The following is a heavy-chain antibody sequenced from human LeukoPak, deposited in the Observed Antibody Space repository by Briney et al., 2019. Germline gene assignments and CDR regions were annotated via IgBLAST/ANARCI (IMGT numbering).Heavy chain of an antibody. Sequence: GGSLRLSCAGSGFTFSTHGMNWVRQAPGKGLEWVSGISPSGDITYYADSVKGRFIISRDNAKDSLYLQMNSLRVEDTAVYYCLRGDRRDYWGQGTLVTVSS. CDR1: GFTFSTHG. CDR2: ISPSGDIT. V-gene: IGHV3-21*06. J-gene: IGHJ4*02. CDR3: LRGDRRDY.